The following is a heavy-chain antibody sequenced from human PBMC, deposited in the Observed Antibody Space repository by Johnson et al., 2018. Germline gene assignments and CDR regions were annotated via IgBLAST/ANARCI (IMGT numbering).Heavy chain of an antibody. D-gene: IGHD6-19*01. Sequence: VQLVQSGGGVVQPGRSLRLSCAASGFTFSSYAMSWVRQAPGKGLEWVSAISGSGGSTYYADSVKGRFTISRDNSKNTLYLQMNSLRAEGTAVCYCGKGDSGWSFQHWGQGTLVTVSS. V-gene: IGHV3-23*04. CDR2: ISGSGGST. CDR1: GFTFSSYA. CDR3: GKGDSGWSFQH. J-gene: IGHJ1*01.